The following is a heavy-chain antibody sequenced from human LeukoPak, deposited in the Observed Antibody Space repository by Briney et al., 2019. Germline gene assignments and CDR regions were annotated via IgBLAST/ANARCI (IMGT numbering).Heavy chain of an antibody. CDR1: GFTFSSYG. CDR3: AAGPTTGY. D-gene: IGHD1-7*01. CDR2: VWYDGSNK. J-gene: IGHJ4*02. V-gene: IGHV3-30*02. Sequence: GGSLRLSCAASGFTFSSYGVHWVRQAPGKGLEWVAVVWYDGSNKYYADSVKGRFTISRDNSKNTLYLQMNSPRAEDTAVYYCAAGPTTGYWGQGTLVTVSS.